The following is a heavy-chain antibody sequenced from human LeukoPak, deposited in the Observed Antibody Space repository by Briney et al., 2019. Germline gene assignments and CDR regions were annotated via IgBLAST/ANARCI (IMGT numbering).Heavy chain of an antibody. V-gene: IGHV1-69*13. CDR1: GGTFSSYA. CDR3: AREALIVGNAFDI. J-gene: IGHJ3*02. CDR2: IIPIFGTA. Sequence: SVKVSCKASGGTFSSYAISWVRQAPGQGLEWMGGIIPIFGTANYAQKFQGRVTITADESTSTAYMELSSLRSEDTAVYYCAREALIVGNAFDIWGQGTMVTVSS. D-gene: IGHD1-26*01.